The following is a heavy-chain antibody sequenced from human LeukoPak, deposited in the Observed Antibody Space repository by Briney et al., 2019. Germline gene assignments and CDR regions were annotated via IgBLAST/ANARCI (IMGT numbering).Heavy chain of an antibody. V-gene: IGHV4-39*07. J-gene: IGHJ4*02. Sequence: SETLSLTCTVSGGSISGSSYYWGWIRQPPGTGLEWIGRIYYSGSTYYNPSLKSRVTISVDTSKNQFSLKLSSVTAADTAVYYCARVLYNWNDPDYFDYWGQGTLVTVSS. CDR2: IYYSGST. CDR1: GGSISGSSYY. CDR3: ARVLYNWNDPDYFDY. D-gene: IGHD1-20*01.